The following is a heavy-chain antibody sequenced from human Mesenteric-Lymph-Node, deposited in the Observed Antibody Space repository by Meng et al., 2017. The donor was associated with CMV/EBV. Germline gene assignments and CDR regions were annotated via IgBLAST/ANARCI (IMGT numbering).Heavy chain of an antibody. CDR3: AERDGLNSGSYYPYYYYGMDV. J-gene: IGHJ6*02. Sequence: SVKVSCKASGYTFTSYYMHWVRQAPGQGLEWMGGIIPILGIANYAQKFQGRVTITADKSTSTAYMELSSLRSEDTAVYYCAERDGLNSGSYYPYYYYGMDVWGQGTTVTVSS. CDR2: IIPILGIA. V-gene: IGHV1-69*10. D-gene: IGHD3-10*01. CDR1: GYTFTSYY.